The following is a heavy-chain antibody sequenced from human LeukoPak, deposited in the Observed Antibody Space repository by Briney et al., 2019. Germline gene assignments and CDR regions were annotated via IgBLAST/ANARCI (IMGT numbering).Heavy chain of an antibody. CDR3: TTDRWYSADH. Sequence: GGSLGLSCAASGFTFSSYMMNWVRQAPGKGLEWVSSINSGSTYTYYTESVKGRFTVSRDNAKNSLFLQMDSLKVEDTAIYYCTTDRWYSADHWGQGTLVTVSS. CDR2: INSGSTYT. CDR1: GFTFSSYM. J-gene: IGHJ5*02. D-gene: IGHD2-15*01. V-gene: IGHV3-21*04.